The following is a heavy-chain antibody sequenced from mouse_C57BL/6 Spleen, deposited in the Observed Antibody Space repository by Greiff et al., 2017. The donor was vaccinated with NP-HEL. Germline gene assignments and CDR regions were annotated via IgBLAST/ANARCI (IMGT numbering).Heavy chain of an antibody. Sequence: VQLQQSGAELVRPGSSVKLSCKASGYTFTSYWMDWVKQRPGQGLEWIGNIYPSDSETHYNQKFKDKATLTVDKSSSTAYMQLRSLTSEDSAVYYCARTTTVVSTGDYWGHGTSVTVSS. J-gene: IGHJ4*01. CDR1: GYTFTSYW. D-gene: IGHD1-1*01. CDR2: IYPSDSET. V-gene: IGHV1-61*01. CDR3: ARTTTVVSTGDY.